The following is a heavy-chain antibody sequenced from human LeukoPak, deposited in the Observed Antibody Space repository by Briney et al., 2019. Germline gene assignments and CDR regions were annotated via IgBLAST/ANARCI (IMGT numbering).Heavy chain of an antibody. Sequence: SETLSLTCTVSGGSISSGGYYWNWIRQHPGKGLEWIGFIFYNGNTYYNPSLKSRATISVPLDMSQNQFSLKLSSVTAADTAVYCCARGSSWTLHYFDYWGQGTLVTVSS. CDR3: ARGSSWTLHYFDY. J-gene: IGHJ4*02. D-gene: IGHD6-13*01. CDR1: GGSISSGGYY. V-gene: IGHV4-31*03. CDR2: IFYNGNT.